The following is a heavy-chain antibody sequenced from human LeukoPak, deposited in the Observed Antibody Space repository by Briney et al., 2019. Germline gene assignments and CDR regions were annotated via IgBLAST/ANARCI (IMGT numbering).Heavy chain of an antibody. Sequence: GGSLRLSCAASGFTFSSYGMSWVRQAPGKGLEWVSAISGSGGSTYYTDSVKGRFTISKDNSKNTLYLQRNSLRAEDTAVYYCAKTYYGSGSYAPNYFDYWGQGTLVTVSS. CDR2: ISGSGGST. J-gene: IGHJ4*02. D-gene: IGHD3-10*01. CDR1: GFTFSSYG. CDR3: AKTYYGSGSYAPNYFDY. V-gene: IGHV3-23*01.